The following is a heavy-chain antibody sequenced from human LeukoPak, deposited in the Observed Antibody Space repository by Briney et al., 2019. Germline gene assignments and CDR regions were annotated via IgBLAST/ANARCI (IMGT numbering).Heavy chain of an antibody. CDR3: ARGHGIPRDH. CDR1: GGFPSIYD. J-gene: IGHJ4*02. V-gene: IGHV4-59*01. CDR2: VYYRATT. D-gene: IGHD1-1*01. Sequence: SQTLSLTCSVSGGFPSIYDWSWIRQPPGEGLEWSGYVYYRATTNYNPSLKSPVTISVDTSKNHFYLYVRSVHAADTAVYYCARGHGIPRDHWGQGTLITVSS.